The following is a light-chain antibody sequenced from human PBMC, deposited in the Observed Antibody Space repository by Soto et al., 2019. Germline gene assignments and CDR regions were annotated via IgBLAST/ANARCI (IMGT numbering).Light chain of an antibody. CDR1: QSVLYSSNNKNY. CDR2: WAS. J-gene: IGKJ1*01. Sequence: DIVMTQSPDSLAVSLGERAPINCKSSQSVLYSSNNKNYLAWYQQKPGQPPKLLIYWASTRESGVPDRFSGSGSGTDFPLTISSLQAEDVAVYYCLQYYSTPRTFGQGTKVEIK. V-gene: IGKV4-1*01. CDR3: LQYYSTPRT.